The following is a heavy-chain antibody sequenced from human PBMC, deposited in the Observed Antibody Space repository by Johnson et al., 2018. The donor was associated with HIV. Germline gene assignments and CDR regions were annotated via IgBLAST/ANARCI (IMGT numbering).Heavy chain of an antibody. J-gene: IGHJ3*02. Sequence: VQLVESGGGLVKPGGSLRLSCAASGFTFSNAWMSWVRQAPGKGLEWVGRIKSKVDGGTIDYAAPVKGRFSISRDDSKNTLYLQMNSLRAEDTAVYYCARDWGLYSSGWYVDAFDIWGQGTMVTVSS. CDR2: IKSKVDGGTI. CDR3: ARDWGLYSSGWYVDAFDI. D-gene: IGHD6-19*01. V-gene: IGHV3-15*05. CDR1: GFTFSNAW.